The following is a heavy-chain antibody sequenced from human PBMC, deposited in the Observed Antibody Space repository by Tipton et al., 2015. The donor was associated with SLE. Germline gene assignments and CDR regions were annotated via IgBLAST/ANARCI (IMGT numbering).Heavy chain of an antibody. V-gene: IGHV4-39*07. J-gene: IGHJ6*02. D-gene: IGHD2-2*02. Sequence: TLSLTCTVSGGSIISSTYFWAWIRQPPGKGLEWIGSIYYGRSTYYSPSLKSRVTISVDTSKNQFSLKLSSVTAADTAVYYCARGRGCSTSCYTSYGMDVWGQGTTVTVSS. CDR3: ARGRGCSTSCYTSYGMDV. CDR2: IYYGRST. CDR1: GGSIISSTYF.